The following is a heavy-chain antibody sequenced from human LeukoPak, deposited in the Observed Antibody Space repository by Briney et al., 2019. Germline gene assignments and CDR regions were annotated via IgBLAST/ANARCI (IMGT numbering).Heavy chain of an antibody. D-gene: IGHD1-26*01. CDR3: ARRAIVGAYYYSDY. Sequence: PSETLSLTCTVSGYSISTYYWSWIRQPPGKGLECIGYIYYSGSTHYNPSLKSRVTISEDTSTNQFSLRLSSVTAADTAVYYCARRAIVGAYYYSDYWGQGTLVTVSS. V-gene: IGHV4-59*08. CDR1: GYSISTYY. J-gene: IGHJ4*02. CDR2: IYYSGST.